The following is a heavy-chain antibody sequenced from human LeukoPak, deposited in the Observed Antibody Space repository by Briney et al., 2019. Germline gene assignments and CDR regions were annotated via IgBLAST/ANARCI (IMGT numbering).Heavy chain of an antibody. D-gene: IGHD6-13*01. CDR1: GFTFSSYW. CDR2: IKQSGSEK. V-gene: IGHV3-7*01. CDR3: AKDLSGVAAAGALVDY. J-gene: IGHJ4*02. Sequence: GGSLRLSCAASGFTFSSYWMSWVRQAPGKGLEWVANIKQSGSEKYYVDSVKGRFTISRDNAKNSLYLQVNSLRAEDTAVYYCAKDLSGVAAAGALVDYWGQGTLVTVSS.